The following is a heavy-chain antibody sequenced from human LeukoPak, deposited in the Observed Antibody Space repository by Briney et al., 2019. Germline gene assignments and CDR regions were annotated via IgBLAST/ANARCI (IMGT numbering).Heavy chain of an antibody. CDR3: ARVPIVVVPGYYMDV. Sequence: GASAKVSCKASGYTFTSYGISWVRQAPGQGLEWMGWISAYNGNTNYAQKLQGRVTMTTDTSTSTAYMELRSLRSDDTAVYYCARVPIVVVPGYYMDVWGKGTTVTISS. J-gene: IGHJ6*03. V-gene: IGHV1-18*01. CDR1: GYTFTSYG. D-gene: IGHD2-2*01. CDR2: ISAYNGNT.